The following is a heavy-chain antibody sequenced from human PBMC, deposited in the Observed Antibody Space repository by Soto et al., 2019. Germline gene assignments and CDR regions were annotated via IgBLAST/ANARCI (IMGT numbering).Heavy chain of an antibody. V-gene: IGHV4-30-2*01. D-gene: IGHD6-13*01. CDR3: ARGISATGPYWFFDL. CDR2: IYHNADT. J-gene: IGHJ2*01. CDR1: GGSVSISGYS. Sequence: QLQLQESGSGLVKPSQTLSLTCAVSGGSVSISGYSWSWIRQPPGKGLEWIGYIYHNADTYYNPSLESRVTMSVDRSKNQFSLKLKSVTVADTAVHYCARGISATGPYWFFDLWGRGTLVTVSS.